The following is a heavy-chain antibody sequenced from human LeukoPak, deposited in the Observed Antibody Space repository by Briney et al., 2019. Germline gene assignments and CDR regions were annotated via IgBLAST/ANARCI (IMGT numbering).Heavy chain of an antibody. CDR2: ISSSSSYI. Sequence: GGSLRLSCAASGFTFSSYSMNWVRQAPGKGLEWVSSISSSSSYIYYADSVKGRFTISRDNAKNSLYLQMDSLRAEDTAVYYCAREYCSGGSCRFDYWGQGTLVTVSS. V-gene: IGHV3-21*01. CDR1: GFTFSSYS. CDR3: AREYCSGGSCRFDY. D-gene: IGHD2-15*01. J-gene: IGHJ4*02.